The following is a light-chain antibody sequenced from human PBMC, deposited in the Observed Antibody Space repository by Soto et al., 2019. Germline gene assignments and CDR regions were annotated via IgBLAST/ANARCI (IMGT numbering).Light chain of an antibody. CDR2: DAS. CDR1: QTISSW. CDR3: QQYNSYSQWT. V-gene: IGKV1-5*01. J-gene: IGKJ1*01. Sequence: DIQMTQSPSTLSGSVGDRVTITCRASQTISSWLAWYQQKPGKAPKFLIYDASSLESGVPSRFSGSGSGTEFTLTISSLQPDDFATYYCQQYNSYSQWTFGQGTKVDIK.